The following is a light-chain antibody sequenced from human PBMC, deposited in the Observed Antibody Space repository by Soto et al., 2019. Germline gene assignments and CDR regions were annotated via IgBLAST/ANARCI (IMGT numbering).Light chain of an antibody. CDR3: QQYKTYFRT. Sequence: DIQMTQSPSTLSASVGDRVTITCRASQTISPWLAWYQQKPGKAPRVLIYKTSNLVNGVPPRFSGSGSGTEFSLTISILQPDDVATYYCQQYKTYFRTFGQGTKVEI. CDR1: QTISPW. J-gene: IGKJ1*01. V-gene: IGKV1-5*03. CDR2: KTS.